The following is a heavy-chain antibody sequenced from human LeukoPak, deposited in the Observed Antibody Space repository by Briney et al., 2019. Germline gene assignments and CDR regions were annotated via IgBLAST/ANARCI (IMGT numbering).Heavy chain of an antibody. CDR3: ARVGGFGELLYLPGEGMDV. J-gene: IGHJ6*02. CDR1: GFTFSSYS. Sequence: GGSLCLSRAASGFTFSSYSMNWVRPAPGKGLEWVSSISSSSRYIYYAGSVKGRFTISRDHAKNSLYLQMNSLRAEDTAVYYCARVGGFGELLYLPGEGMDVWGQGTTVTVSS. D-gene: IGHD3-10*01. V-gene: IGHV3-21*01. CDR2: ISSSSRYI.